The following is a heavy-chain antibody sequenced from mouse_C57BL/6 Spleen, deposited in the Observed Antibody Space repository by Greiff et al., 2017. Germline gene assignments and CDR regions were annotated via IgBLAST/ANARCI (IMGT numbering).Heavy chain of an antibody. J-gene: IGHJ2*01. CDR2: IYPGSGST. CDR3: ARGGYGSSYPYYFDD. CDR1: GYTFTSYW. D-gene: IGHD1-1*01. V-gene: IGHV1-55*01. Sequence: VQLQQSGAELVKPGASVKMSCKASGYTFTSYWITWVKQRPGQGLEWIGDIYPGSGSTNYNEKFKSKATLTVDTSSSTAYMQLSSLTSEDSAVYYCARGGYGSSYPYYFDDWGQGTTLTVSS.